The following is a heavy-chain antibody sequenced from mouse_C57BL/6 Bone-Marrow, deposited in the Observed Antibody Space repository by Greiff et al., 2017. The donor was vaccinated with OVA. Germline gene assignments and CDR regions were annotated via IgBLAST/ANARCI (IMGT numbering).Heavy chain of an antibody. Sequence: DVMLVESGGGLVQPGGSLSLSCAASGFTFTDYYMSWVRQPPGKALEWLGFIRNKANGYPTEYSASVKGRFTISSDNSQSILYLQRNALRAEESATYYCARYIELGGYFDVWGTGTTVTVSS. V-gene: IGHV7-3*01. D-gene: IGHD4-1*01. CDR1: GFTFTDYY. CDR2: IRNKANGYPT. J-gene: IGHJ1*03. CDR3: ARYIELGGYFDV.